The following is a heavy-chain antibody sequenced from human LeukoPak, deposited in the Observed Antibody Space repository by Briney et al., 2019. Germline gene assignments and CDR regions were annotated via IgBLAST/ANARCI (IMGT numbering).Heavy chain of an antibody. CDR2: INPSVSSA. V-gene: IGHV1-46*01. J-gene: IGHJ4*02. CDR3: ARWGSSWSTYYFDY. D-gene: IGHD6-13*01. Sequence: ASVKVSCKASGYTFTSYYLHWVRQAPGQGLEWMGIINPSVSSASYAQKFQGRVTMTRDMSTSTVYMELSSLRSEDTAVYYCARWGSSWSTYYFDYWGQGTLVTVSS. CDR1: GYTFTSYY.